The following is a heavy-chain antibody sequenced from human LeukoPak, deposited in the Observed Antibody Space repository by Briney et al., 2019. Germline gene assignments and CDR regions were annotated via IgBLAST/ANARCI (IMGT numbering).Heavy chain of an antibody. CDR1: GFTFSSYA. J-gene: IGHJ6*03. Sequence: GGSLRLSCAASGFTFSSYAMHWVRQAPGKGLEWVAVISYDGSNKYNADSVKGRFTISRDNSKNTLYLQMNSLRAEDTAVYYCASGPRPNDSSGYYYYYYYMDVWGKGTTVTVSS. V-gene: IGHV3-30*01. CDR2: ISYDGSNK. CDR3: ASGPRPNDSSGYYYYYYYMDV. D-gene: IGHD3-22*01.